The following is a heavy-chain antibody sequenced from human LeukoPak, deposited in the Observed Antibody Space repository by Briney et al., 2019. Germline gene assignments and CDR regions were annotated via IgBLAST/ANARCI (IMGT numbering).Heavy chain of an antibody. Sequence: PGGSLRLSCAASGFPFSSYVMHWLRQAPGKGLEWVSVIWVDGGKIYYADSVKGRFTISRDNSKNTLYLQMNSLRAEDTDVYLCVRDLTNIRGGGYFDNWGQGTLVTVSS. CDR1: GFPFSSYV. J-gene: IGHJ4*02. V-gene: IGHV3-33*01. CDR2: IWVDGGKI. CDR3: VRDLTNIRGGGYFDN. D-gene: IGHD2/OR15-2a*01.